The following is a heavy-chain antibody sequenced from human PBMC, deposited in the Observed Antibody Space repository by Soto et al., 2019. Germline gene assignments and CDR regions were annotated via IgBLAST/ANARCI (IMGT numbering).Heavy chain of an antibody. CDR1: GFTFSSYW. J-gene: IGHJ4*02. Sequence: EVQLVESGGGLVQPGGSLRLSCAASGFTFSSYWMHWVRQAPGKGLVWVSRINSDGSRRSYADSVKGRLTISRDNAKNTLYRQMNSLRAEDTAVYYCVRTSLVVAAATREDYWGQGTLVTVSS. D-gene: IGHD2-15*01. CDR3: VRTSLVVAAATREDY. V-gene: IGHV3-74*01. CDR2: INSDGSRR.